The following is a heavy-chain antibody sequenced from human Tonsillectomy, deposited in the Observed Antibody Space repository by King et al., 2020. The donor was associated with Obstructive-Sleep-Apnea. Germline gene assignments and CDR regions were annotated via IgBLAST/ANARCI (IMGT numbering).Heavy chain of an antibody. J-gene: IGHJ4*02. CDR3: ARDWRYSSSSVGDY. CDR1: VGSISSSSYY. Sequence: QLQESGPGLVKPSETLSLTCTVSVGSISSSSYYWGWIRQPPGKGLEWIGSILYSGSTYYNPSLKSRVTISVDTSKNQFSLKLSSVTASDTAVYYCARDWRYSSSSVGDYWGQGTLVTVSS. V-gene: IGHV4-39*07. D-gene: IGHD6-6*01. CDR2: ILYSGST.